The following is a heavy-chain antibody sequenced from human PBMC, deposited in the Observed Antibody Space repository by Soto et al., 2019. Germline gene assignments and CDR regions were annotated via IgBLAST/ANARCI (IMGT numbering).Heavy chain of an antibody. Sequence: QVQPQESGPGLVKPSQTLSLTCTVSDGSISSGGYYWNWIRQNPGKGLEWIGYISHSGSTYYNPSLKSRISISLDTSRNQFSLKLTSVTAADTAVYYCGSGYDRWSFDSWGQGTLVTVSS. D-gene: IGHD3-22*01. J-gene: IGHJ4*02. CDR1: DGSISSGGYY. CDR3: GSGYDRWSFDS. V-gene: IGHV4-31*03. CDR2: ISHSGST.